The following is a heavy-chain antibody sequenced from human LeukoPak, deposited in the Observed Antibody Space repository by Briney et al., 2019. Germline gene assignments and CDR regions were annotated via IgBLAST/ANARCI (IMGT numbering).Heavy chain of an antibody. D-gene: IGHD3-16*02. CDR2: INHSGTT. Sequence: SETLSLTCAVYGGSFSGYFWSWIRQPPGKGLEWIGEINHSGTTNYNPSLKSRVTISVDTSKNQFSLKLSSVTAADTAVYYCARVGHLSLRTPDVRGKGTTVTVSS. V-gene: IGHV4-34*01. J-gene: IGHJ6*04. CDR1: GGSFSGYF. CDR3: ARVGHLSLRTPDV.